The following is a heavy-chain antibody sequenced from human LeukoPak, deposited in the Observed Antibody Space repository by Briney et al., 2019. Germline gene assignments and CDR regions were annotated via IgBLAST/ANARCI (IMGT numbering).Heavy chain of an antibody. Sequence: SETLSLTCTVSGGSISSYYWSWIRQPAGKGLEWIGRIYTSGSTNYNPSLKSRVTMSVDTSKNQFSLKLSSVTAADTAVYYCARDHPLYRYGYGWFDPWGQGTLVTVSS. V-gene: IGHV4-4*07. J-gene: IGHJ5*02. CDR2: IYTSGST. CDR3: ARDHPLYRYGYGWFDP. D-gene: IGHD5-18*01. CDR1: GGSISSYY.